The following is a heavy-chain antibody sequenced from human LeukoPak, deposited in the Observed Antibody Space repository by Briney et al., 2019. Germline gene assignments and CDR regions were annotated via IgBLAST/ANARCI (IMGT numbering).Heavy chain of an antibody. CDR2: ISSSGSTI. CDR1: GFTFSSYE. CDR3: GRGRQQLPRGGYYFDY. Sequence: GGSLRLSCAASGFTFSSYEMNWVRQAPGKGLEWVSYISSSGSTICYADSVKGRFTISRDNAKNSLYLQMNSLRAEDTAVYYCGRGRQQLPRGGYYFDYWAREPWSPSPQ. V-gene: IGHV3-48*03. D-gene: IGHD6-13*01. J-gene: IGHJ4*02.